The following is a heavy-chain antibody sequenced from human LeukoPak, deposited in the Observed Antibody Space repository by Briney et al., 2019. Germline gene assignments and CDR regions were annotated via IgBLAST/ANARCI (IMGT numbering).Heavy chain of an antibody. V-gene: IGHV3-30*02. Sequence: GGSLRLSCAASGFTFSSYGMHWVRQAPGKGLEWVAFIRYDGSNKYYADSVKGRFTISRDNSKNTLHLQMNSLRAEDTAVYYCAKVRYYDSSGDFGYWGQGTLVTVSS. J-gene: IGHJ4*02. D-gene: IGHD3-22*01. CDR2: IRYDGSNK. CDR1: GFTFSSYG. CDR3: AKVRYYDSSGDFGY.